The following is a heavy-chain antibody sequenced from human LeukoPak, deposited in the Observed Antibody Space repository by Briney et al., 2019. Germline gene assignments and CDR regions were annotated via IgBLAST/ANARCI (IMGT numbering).Heavy chain of an antibody. Sequence: REASVKVSCKASGGTFSSYAISWVRQAPGQGLEWMGGIIPIFGTANYAQKFQGRVTITADESTSTAYMELSSLRSEDTAVYYCASYYYGSGSYYNFDYWGQGTLVTVSS. CDR3: ASYYYGSGSYYNFDY. J-gene: IGHJ4*02. CDR2: IIPIFGTA. CDR1: GGTFSSYA. D-gene: IGHD3-10*01. V-gene: IGHV1-69*13.